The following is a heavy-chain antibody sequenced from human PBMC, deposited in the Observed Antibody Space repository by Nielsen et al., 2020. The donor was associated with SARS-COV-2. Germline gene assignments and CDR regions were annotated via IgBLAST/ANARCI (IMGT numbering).Heavy chain of an antibody. Sequence: SETLSLTCTVSGGSINGYYWSWIRQPPGKGLEWIGYVSYTGNTNYNPSLKSRVTISGDASTSQFSLKLTSVTAADAAVYHCARLKSYRGNWYYLGFWGPGTLVNVST. CDR1: GGSINGYY. V-gene: IGHV4-59*08. D-gene: IGHD6-13*01. CDR3: ARLKSYRGNWYYLGF. J-gene: IGHJ4*02. CDR2: VSYTGNT.